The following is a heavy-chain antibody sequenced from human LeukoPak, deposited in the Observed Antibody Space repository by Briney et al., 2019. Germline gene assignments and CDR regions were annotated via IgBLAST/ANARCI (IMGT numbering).Heavy chain of an antibody. J-gene: IGHJ6*02. CDR3: ARGVAVAALYYYYGMDV. CDR1: GYTFTSYD. CDR2: IIPILGIA. V-gene: IGHV1-69*04. Sequence: SVKVSCKASGYTFTSYDINWVRQAPGQGLEWMGRIIPILGIANYAQKFQGRVTITADKSTSTAYMELSSLRSEDTAVYYCARGVAVAALYYYYGMDVWGQGTTVTVSS. D-gene: IGHD6-19*01.